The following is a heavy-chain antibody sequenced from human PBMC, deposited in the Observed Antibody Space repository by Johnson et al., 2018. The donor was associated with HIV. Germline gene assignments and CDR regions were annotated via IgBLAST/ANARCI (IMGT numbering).Heavy chain of an antibody. CDR1: GFTFSSYA. Sequence: QVQLVESGGGLVQPGGSLRLSCAASGFTFSSYAMSWVRQAPGKGLEWVAFIRYDGSNKYYADSVKGRFTISRDSSKNTLYLQMNSLRAEDTAVDYCARGVYSSSWYGAFDIWGQGTMVTVSS. CDR2: IRYDGSNK. D-gene: IGHD6-13*01. V-gene: IGHV3-30*02. J-gene: IGHJ3*02. CDR3: ARGVYSSSWYGAFDI.